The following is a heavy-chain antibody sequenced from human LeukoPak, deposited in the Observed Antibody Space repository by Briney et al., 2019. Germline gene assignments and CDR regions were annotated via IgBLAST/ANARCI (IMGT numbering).Heavy chain of an antibody. D-gene: IGHD3-22*01. J-gene: IGHJ4*02. CDR1: GFTVSSNY. V-gene: IGHV3-66*01. Sequence: GGSLRLSCAASGFTVSSNYMSWVRQAPGKGLEWVSAIYSGGSTYYADSVKGRFTISRDNSKNTMFLQMNSLRAEDTAVYYCARGAGWLSPFDYWGQGTLVTVSS. CDR3: ARGAGWLSPFDY. CDR2: IYSGGST.